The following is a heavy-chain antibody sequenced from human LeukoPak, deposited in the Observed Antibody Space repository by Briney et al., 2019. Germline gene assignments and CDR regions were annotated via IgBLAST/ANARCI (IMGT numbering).Heavy chain of an antibody. CDR2: ISSTGRYT. D-gene: IGHD6-19*01. Sequence: PGGSLRLSCAAPGLTFSNYGMTWVRPAPGKGLEWVSSISSTGRYTFSTASVKGRFIISRDNTKNTLYLDMFSLRAEDTTMYYCACQWPGASYFFDCWGQGARVTVCS. J-gene: IGHJ4*02. CDR1: GLTFSNYG. V-gene: IGHV3-21*06. CDR3: ACQWPGASYFFDC.